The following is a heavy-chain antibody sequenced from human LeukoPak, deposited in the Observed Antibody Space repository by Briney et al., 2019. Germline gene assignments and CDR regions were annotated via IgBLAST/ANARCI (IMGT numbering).Heavy chain of an antibody. D-gene: IGHD1-14*01. Sequence: PGRSPRLSCAASGFTFSSYGMHWVRQAAGKGLEWVAVISYDGSNKYYADSVKGRFTISRDNSKNTLYLQMNSLRAEDTAVYYCAKDQVARITKPVYWGQGTLVTVSS. J-gene: IGHJ4*02. CDR2: ISYDGSNK. V-gene: IGHV3-30*18. CDR1: GFTFSSYG. CDR3: AKDQVARITKPVY.